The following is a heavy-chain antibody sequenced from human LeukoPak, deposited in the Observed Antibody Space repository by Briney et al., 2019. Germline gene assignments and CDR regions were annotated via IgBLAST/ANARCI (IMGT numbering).Heavy chain of an antibody. J-gene: IGHJ4*01. CDR3: VKDGRGVAASGSKFDY. V-gene: IGHV3-64D*06. CDR1: GFTFSRYA. CDR2: ISSSGSST. Sequence: PGESLRLSCSASGFTFSRYALHWVRQAPGKGLDYVSAISSSGSSTYYADSVKGRFTISRDNSEDTLYLQMNSLRAEDTAVYYCVKDGRGVAASGSKFDYWGRGTLVTVSS. D-gene: IGHD3-10*01.